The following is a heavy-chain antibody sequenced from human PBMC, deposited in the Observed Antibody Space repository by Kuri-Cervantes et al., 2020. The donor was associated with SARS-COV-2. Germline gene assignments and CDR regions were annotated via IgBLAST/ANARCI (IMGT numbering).Heavy chain of an antibody. CDR3: AKGRAIFGVDNHYYYMDV. CDR1: GFTFTDYY. CDR2: IWYDGSNK. D-gene: IGHD3-3*01. Sequence: GGSLRLSCAASGFTFTDYYLSWIRQAPGKGLEWVAVIWYDGSNKYYADSVKGRFTISRDNSKNTLYLQMNSLRAEDTAMYYCAKGRAIFGVDNHYYYMDVWGQGTTVTVSS. J-gene: IGHJ6*03. V-gene: IGHV3-30*02.